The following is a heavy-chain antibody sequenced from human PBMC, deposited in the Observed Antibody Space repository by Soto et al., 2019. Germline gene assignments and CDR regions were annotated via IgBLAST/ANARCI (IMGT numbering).Heavy chain of an antibody. CDR3: ARNSSDFYGWLDP. J-gene: IGHJ5*02. CDR1: GGTFSSYA. V-gene: IGHV1-69*05. CDR2: IIPIFGTA. Sequence: GASVKVSCKASGGTFSSYAISWVRQAPGQGLEWMGGIIPIFGTANYAKKFQGRVSMTTDASTNTAYMELKSLRSDDTAVYYCARNSSDFYGWLDPWGQGTLVTVSS. D-gene: IGHD2-21*02.